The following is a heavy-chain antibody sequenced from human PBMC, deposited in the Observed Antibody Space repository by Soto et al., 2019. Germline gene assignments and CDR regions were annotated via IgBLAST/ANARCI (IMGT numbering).Heavy chain of an antibody. CDR2: VYYSGST. V-gene: IGHV4-61*08. Sequence: SETLSLTCTVSGGSVSSGDYYWSWIRQPPGKGLQWIGYVYYSGSTDYNPSLKSRVTISVDTSKNQFSLKLTSVTVADTAVYYCARERTGDPTFFDYWGHGTLVTV. J-gene: IGHJ4*01. D-gene: IGHD1-1*01. CDR1: GGSVSSGDYY. CDR3: ARERTGDPTFFDY.